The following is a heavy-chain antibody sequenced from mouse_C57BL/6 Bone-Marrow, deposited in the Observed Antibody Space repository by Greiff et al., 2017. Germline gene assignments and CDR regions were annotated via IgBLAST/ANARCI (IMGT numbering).Heavy chain of an antibody. V-gene: IGHV1-55*01. CDR2: IYPGSGST. Sequence: QVQLQQSGAELVKPGASVKMSCKASGYTFTSYWITWVKQRPGQGLEWIGDIYPGSGSTNYNEKFKSKATLTVDTSSSTAYMQLSSLTSEDSAVYYCARKASGSSYDWYFDVWGTGTTVTVSS. J-gene: IGHJ1*03. CDR3: ARKASGSSYDWYFDV. CDR1: GYTFTSYW. D-gene: IGHD1-1*01.